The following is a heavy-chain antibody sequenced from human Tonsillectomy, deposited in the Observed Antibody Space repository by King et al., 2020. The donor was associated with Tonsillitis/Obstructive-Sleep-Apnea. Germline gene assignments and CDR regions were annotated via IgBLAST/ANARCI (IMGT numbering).Heavy chain of an antibody. CDR1: GFTFSNAW. V-gene: IGHV3-15*07. J-gene: IGHJ4*02. CDR3: ITDGPWGYGDPQWDY. CDR2: IKSKTDGGTT. Sequence: VQLVESGGGLVKPGGSLRLSCAASGFTFSNAWMNWVRQAPGKGLEWVGRIKSKTDGGTTDYAAPVKGRFTISRDDLKNTLYLQMNSLKTEDTAVYYCITDGPWGYGDPQWDYWGQGTLVTVSS. D-gene: IGHD4-17*01.